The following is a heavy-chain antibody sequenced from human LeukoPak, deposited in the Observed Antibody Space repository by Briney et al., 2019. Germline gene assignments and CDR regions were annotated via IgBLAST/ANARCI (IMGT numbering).Heavy chain of an antibody. CDR1: GYTFTSYG. CDR3: ARGSRTTVLDY. CDR2: ISAYSGNT. J-gene: IGHJ4*02. Sequence: ASVKVSCKTSGYTFTSYGISWLRQAAGQGLEWMGWISAYSGNTNYAQKFQDRVTMTTDTSTSTAYMELRSLTSDDTAVYYCARGSRTTVLDYWGQGTLVTVSS. V-gene: IGHV1-18*01. D-gene: IGHD4-17*01.